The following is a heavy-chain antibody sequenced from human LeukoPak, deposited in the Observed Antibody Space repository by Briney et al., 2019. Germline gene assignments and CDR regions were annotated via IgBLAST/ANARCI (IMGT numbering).Heavy chain of an antibody. CDR2: ISDSGSTI. CDR3: AREVGAIDY. CDR1: GYTFSSYS. V-gene: IGHV3-48*01. D-gene: IGHD1-26*01. Sequence: GGSLRLSCAASGYTFSSYSMNWVRQAPGKELEWVSYISDSGSTIYYADSVKGRLTISRDNAKNSLYLQMNSLRAEDTAVYYCAREVGAIDYWGQGTLVTVSS. J-gene: IGHJ4*02.